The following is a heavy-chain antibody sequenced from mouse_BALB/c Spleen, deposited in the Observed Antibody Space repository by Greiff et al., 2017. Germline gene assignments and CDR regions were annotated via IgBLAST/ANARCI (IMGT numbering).Heavy chain of an antibody. D-gene: IGHD3-2*02. CDR2: ISSGSSTI. CDR3: ARSGYTYYFDY. V-gene: IGHV5-17*02. J-gene: IGHJ2*01. Sequence: EVKVEESGGGLVQPGGSRKLSCAASGFTFSSFGMHWVRQAPEKRLEWVAYISSGSSTIYYADTVKGRFTISRDNPKNTLFLQMTSLRSEDTAMYYCARSGYTYYFDYWGQGTTLTVSS. CDR1: GFTFSSFG.